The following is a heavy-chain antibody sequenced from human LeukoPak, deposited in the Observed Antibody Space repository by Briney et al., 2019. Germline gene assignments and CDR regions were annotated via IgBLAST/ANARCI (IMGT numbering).Heavy chain of an antibody. Sequence: SETLSLTCTVSGGSVSSSIYHWFWIRQPPGKGLEWIGYIYHSGSTYYNPSLKSRVTISVDRSKNQFSLKLSSVTAADTAVYYCARQKETIFGVVIGYFDYWGQGTLVTVSS. CDR2: IYHSGST. CDR1: GGSVSSSIYH. D-gene: IGHD3-3*01. V-gene: IGHV4-39*07. CDR3: ARQKETIFGVVIGYFDY. J-gene: IGHJ4*02.